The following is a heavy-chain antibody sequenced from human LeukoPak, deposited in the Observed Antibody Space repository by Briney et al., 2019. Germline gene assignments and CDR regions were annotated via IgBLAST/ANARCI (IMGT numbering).Heavy chain of an antibody. J-gene: IGHJ4*02. Sequence: PGGSLRLSCAASGFTFSSYSMNWVRQAPGKGLEWVSSISSSSSYIYYADSVKGRFTISRDKAKNSLYLQLNSLRAKDTAVYYCAREGPDDIVVVPAAIRRFDYWGQGTLVTVSS. CDR1: GFTFSSYS. D-gene: IGHD2-2*02. V-gene: IGHV3-21*04. CDR2: ISSSSSYI. CDR3: AREGPDDIVVVPAAIRRFDY.